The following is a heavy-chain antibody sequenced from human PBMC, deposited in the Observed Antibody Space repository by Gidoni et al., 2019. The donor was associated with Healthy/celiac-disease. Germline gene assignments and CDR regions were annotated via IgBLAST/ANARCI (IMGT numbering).Heavy chain of an antibody. CDR3: TTLFTMIVVDKQYYFDY. CDR1: GFTFSNAW. Sequence: EVQLVESGGGLVKHGGSLRLSCAASGFTFSNAWMSWVRQAPGKGLEWVGRIKSKTDGGTTDYAAPVKGRFTISRDDSKNTLYLQMNSLKTEDTAVYYCTTLFTMIVVDKQYYFDYWGQGTLVTVSS. D-gene: IGHD3-22*01. V-gene: IGHV3-15*01. CDR2: IKSKTDGGTT. J-gene: IGHJ4*02.